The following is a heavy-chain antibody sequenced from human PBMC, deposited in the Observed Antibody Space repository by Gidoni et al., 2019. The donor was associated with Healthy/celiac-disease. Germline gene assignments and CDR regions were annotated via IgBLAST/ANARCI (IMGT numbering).Heavy chain of an antibody. CDR2: IYYSGST. V-gene: IGHV4-31*03. J-gene: IGHJ4*02. D-gene: IGHD2-21*01. CDR1: GGPISSGGYY. Sequence: QVQLQESGPGLVKPSQTLSLTCTVSGGPISSGGYYWSWIRQHPGKGLEWIGYIYYSGSTYYNPSLKSRVTISVDTSKNQFSLKLSSVTAADTAVYYCARDRHSVASGNYFDYWGQGTLVTVSS. CDR3: ARDRHSVASGNYFDY.